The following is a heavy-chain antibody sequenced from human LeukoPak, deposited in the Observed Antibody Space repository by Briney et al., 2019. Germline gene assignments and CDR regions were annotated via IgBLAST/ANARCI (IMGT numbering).Heavy chain of an antibody. CDR1: GFTFDDYA. CDR3: ARDHYYDKAFDI. CDR2: ISSSGSTI. D-gene: IGHD3-22*01. J-gene: IGHJ3*02. V-gene: IGHV3-48*03. Sequence: GRSLRLSCAASGFTFDDYAMHWVRQAPGKGLEWVSYISSSGSTIYYADSVKGRFTITRDNAKNSLYLQMNSLRAEDTAVYYCARDHYYDKAFDIWGQGTMVTVSS.